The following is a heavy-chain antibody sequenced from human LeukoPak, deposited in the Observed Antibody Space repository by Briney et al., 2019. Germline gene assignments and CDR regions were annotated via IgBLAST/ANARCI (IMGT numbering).Heavy chain of an antibody. CDR1: GFNFSDQY. J-gene: IGHJ4*02. CDR2: TRNKANSYTT. Sequence: PGGSLRLSCAASGFNFSDQYMDWVRQAPGKGLEWVGRTRNKANSYTTEYAASVKGRFIISRDDSKNSLYLQMNSLKTEDTAVYYCARAPITVAGIDYWGQGTLVTVSS. V-gene: IGHV3-72*01. CDR3: ARAPITVAGIDY. D-gene: IGHD6-19*01.